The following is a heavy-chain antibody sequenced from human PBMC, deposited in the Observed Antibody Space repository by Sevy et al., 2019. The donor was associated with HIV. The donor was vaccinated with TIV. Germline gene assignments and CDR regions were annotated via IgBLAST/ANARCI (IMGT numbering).Heavy chain of an antibody. CDR3: ARERRTTALTNREDSTSGYSSSWYGGYYYYYYMDV. CDR1: GGSISSGSYY. V-gene: IGHV4-61*02. D-gene: IGHD6-13*01. Sequence: SETLSLTCTVSGGSISSGSYYWSWIRQPAGKGLEWIGRIYTSGSTNYNPSLKSRVTISVDTSKNQFSLKLSSVTAADTAVYYCARERRTTALTNREDSTSGYSSSWYGGYYYYYYMDVWGKGTTVTVSS. J-gene: IGHJ6*03. CDR2: IYTSGST.